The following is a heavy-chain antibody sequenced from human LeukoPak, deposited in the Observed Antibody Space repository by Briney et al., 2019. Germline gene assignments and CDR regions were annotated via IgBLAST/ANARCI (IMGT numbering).Heavy chain of an antibody. Sequence: SETLSLTCNVSGGSIRSYYWSWIRQPPGKGLEWIGYIHYSGSTNYNPSLKSRVTISVDTSRTQFPLRLTSVTAADTATYYCARVLTTQTANWFDPWGQGTLVTVSS. V-gene: IGHV4-59*01. CDR2: IHYSGST. D-gene: IGHD4-11*01. J-gene: IGHJ5*02. CDR3: ARVLTTQTANWFDP. CDR1: GGSIRSYY.